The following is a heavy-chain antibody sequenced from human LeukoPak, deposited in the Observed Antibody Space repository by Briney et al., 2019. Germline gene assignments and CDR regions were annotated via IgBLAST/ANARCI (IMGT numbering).Heavy chain of an antibody. D-gene: IGHD1-14*01. CDR1: GYTFTNYY. V-gene: IGHV1-46*01. CDR3: AREGPMTGGATDY. CDR2: INPSGGST. Sequence: GASVKVSCKASGYTFTNYYIHWVRQAPGQGLECMGIINPSGGSTSYAQKLQGRVTMTTDTSTSTAYMELRSLRSDDMAVYYCAREGPMTGGATDYWGQGTLVTVSS. J-gene: IGHJ4*02.